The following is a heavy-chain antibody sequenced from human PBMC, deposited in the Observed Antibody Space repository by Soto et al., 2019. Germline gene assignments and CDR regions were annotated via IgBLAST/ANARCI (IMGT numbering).Heavy chain of an antibody. CDR3: AREAPMDV. CDR1: GFTVSSKY. Sequence: GSLRLTCAASGFTVSSKYMSWVRQAPGKGLEWVSVIWSAGLIYYADSVRGRFTISRDISKNILYLEMTSLRADDTAVYYCAREAPMDVWGQGTTVTVSS. CDR2: IWSAGLI. V-gene: IGHV3-53*01. J-gene: IGHJ6*02.